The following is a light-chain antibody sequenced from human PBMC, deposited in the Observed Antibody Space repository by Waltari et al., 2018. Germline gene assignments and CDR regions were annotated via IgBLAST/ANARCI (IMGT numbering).Light chain of an antibody. V-gene: IGLV2-14*01. Sequence: QSVLTQPASVSGSPGQSITISCTGTNSDVGGDNYVSWYQQYPGKAPRLMIYDVTKRPSGVSNRFSGSKSGNTASLTISGLQAEDEADYYCSSYTSSGTLRIFGGGTKVTAL. J-gene: IGLJ2*01. CDR3: SSYTSSGTLRI. CDR1: NSDVGGDNY. CDR2: DVT.